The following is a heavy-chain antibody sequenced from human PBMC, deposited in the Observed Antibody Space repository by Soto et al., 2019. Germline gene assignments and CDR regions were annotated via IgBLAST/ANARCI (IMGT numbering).Heavy chain of an antibody. J-gene: IGHJ6*02. CDR3: AREPAIVVVPAAITNQYYYYGMDV. Sequence: QVQLQQWGAGLLKPSETLSLTCAVYGGSFSGYYWSWIRQPPGKGLEWIGEINHSGSTNYNPSLKSRVTISVDTSKNQLSLKLSSVTAADTAVYYCAREPAIVVVPAAITNQYYYYGMDVWGQGTTVTVSS. CDR1: GGSFSGYY. CDR2: INHSGST. D-gene: IGHD2-2*02. V-gene: IGHV4-34*01.